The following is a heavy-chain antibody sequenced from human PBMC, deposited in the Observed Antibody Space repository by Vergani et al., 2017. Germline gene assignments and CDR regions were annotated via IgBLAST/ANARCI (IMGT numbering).Heavy chain of an antibody. Sequence: QVQLVESGGGLVKPGGSLRLSCAASGFTFSDYYMSWIRQALGKGLEWVSYISSSGSTIYYADSVKGRFTISRDNAKNSLYLQMNSLRAEDTAVYYCARDLREYSSSSDAFDIWGQGTMVTVSS. J-gene: IGHJ3*02. CDR1: GFTFSDYY. CDR3: ARDLREYSSSSDAFDI. D-gene: IGHD6-6*01. V-gene: IGHV3-11*04. CDR2: ISSSGSTI.